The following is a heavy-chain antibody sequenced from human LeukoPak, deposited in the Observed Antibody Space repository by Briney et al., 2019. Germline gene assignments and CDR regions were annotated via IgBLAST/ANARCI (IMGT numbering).Heavy chain of an antibody. CDR2: IHTSGSN. D-gene: IGHD3-16*01. J-gene: IGHJ3*01. V-gene: IGHV4-4*09. CDR3: WGTSAAVHLGAFDL. CDR1: GVSISPFY. Sequence: SETLSLTCAVSGVSISPFYWAWIRQPPGKGLEWIGYIHTSGSNNQYPSLKSRVTISVDKSKNHFSLRLTSMTPADTPVHYFWGTSAAVHLGAFDLWGQGTMVTVSS.